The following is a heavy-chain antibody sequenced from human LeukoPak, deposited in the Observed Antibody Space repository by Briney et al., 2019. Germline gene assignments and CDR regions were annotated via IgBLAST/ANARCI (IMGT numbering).Heavy chain of an antibody. CDR2: ISTSGTII. CDR3: AKNGGDSYGTGHFDY. CDR1: GFTLSGYE. D-gene: IGHD2-21*02. Sequence: GGSLRLSCAASGFTLSGYEMNWVRQAPGKGLEWVSYISTSGTIIYYADSVKGRFTVSRDNAKNSLYLQMNSLRAEDTAIYYCAKNGGDSYGTGHFDYWGQGTLVTVSS. J-gene: IGHJ4*02. V-gene: IGHV3-48*03.